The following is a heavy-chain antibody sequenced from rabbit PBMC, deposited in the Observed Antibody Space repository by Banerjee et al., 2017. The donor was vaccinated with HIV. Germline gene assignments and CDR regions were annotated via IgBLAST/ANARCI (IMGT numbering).Heavy chain of an antibody. CDR3: ARDGSGWGANFNL. J-gene: IGHJ4*01. Sequence: QEQLEESGGDLVKPEGSLTLTCTASGFSFSSNYWVCWVRQAPGKGLEWIACIDAGSKGSTYYASWAKGRFTISKTSSTTVTLQMTSLTAADMATYFCARDGSGWGANFNLWGQCTLVTVS. CDR1: GFSFSSNYW. CDR2: IDAGSKGST. D-gene: IGHD4-1*01. V-gene: IGHV1S45*01.